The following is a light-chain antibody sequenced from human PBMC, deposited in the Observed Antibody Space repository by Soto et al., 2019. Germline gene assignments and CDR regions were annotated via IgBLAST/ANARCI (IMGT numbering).Light chain of an antibody. Sequence: DIQMTQSPSTLSASVGDRVTITCRASQSISSWLAWYQQKPGKAPKLLIYKASSLESGVPPRFSGSRSRTEVTHTISSLQPDYVVTYHCHPYQSYPCTVAERTKLEVK. V-gene: IGKV1-5*03. CDR3: HPYQSYPCT. CDR1: QSISSW. CDR2: KAS. J-gene: IGKJ2*02.